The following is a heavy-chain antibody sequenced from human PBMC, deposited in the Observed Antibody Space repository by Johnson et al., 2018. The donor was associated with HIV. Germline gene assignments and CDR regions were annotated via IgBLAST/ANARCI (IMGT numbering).Heavy chain of an antibody. Sequence: VQLVESGGGVVQPGRSLRLSCAASGFTFDDYAMHWVRQAPGQGLEWVSGISWNSGSIGYADSVKGRFTISRDDARNTLYLQMNTLRADDTAVYYCARGSRYTHDNDDVYLLQAFDIWGQGTMVTVSS. J-gene: IGHJ3*02. CDR2: ISWNSGSI. CDR3: ARGSRYTHDNDDVYLLQAFDI. CDR1: GFTFDDYA. D-gene: IGHD3-16*01. V-gene: IGHV3-9*01.